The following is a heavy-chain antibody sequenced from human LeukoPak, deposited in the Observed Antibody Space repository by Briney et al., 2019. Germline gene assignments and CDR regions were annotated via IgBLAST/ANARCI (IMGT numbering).Heavy chain of an antibody. V-gene: IGHV4-30-4*07. D-gene: IGHD3-10*01. CDR3: ARDGGDYYGSGSYPY. Sequence: PSETLSLTCAVSGGSISSGGYSWSWIRQPPGKGLEWIGYIYYSGSTYYNPSLKSRVTISVDTSKNQFSLRLSSVTAADTAVYYCARDGGDYYGSGSYPYWGQGTLVTVSS. CDR1: GGSISSGGYS. J-gene: IGHJ4*02. CDR2: IYYSGST.